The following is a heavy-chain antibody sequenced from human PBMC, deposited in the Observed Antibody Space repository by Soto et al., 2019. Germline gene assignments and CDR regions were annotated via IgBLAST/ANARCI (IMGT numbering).Heavy chain of an antibody. D-gene: IGHD3-22*01. J-gene: IGHJ4*02. V-gene: IGHV3-23*01. CDR3: AIVDYYDSRGYYSYATG. Sequence: VGSLRLSCAASGFTFSSYAMSWVRQAPGKGLEWVSAISGSGGSTYYADSVKGRFTISRDNSKNTLYLQMNSLRAEDTAVYYCAIVDYYDSRGYYSYATGWGQGTLVTVSS. CDR2: ISGSGGST. CDR1: GFTFSSYA.